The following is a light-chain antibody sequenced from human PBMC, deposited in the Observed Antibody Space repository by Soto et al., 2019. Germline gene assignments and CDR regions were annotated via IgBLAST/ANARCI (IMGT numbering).Light chain of an antibody. Sequence: QSVLTQPASVSGSPGKSITISCTGTSSDVGGYNYVSWYQRHPGKAPKLMIYDVTNRPSGVSNRFSGSKSGNTASLTISGLQAEDEADYYCSSYTSTSSVTFGGGTKLTVL. CDR1: SSDVGGYNY. CDR3: SSYTSTSSVT. V-gene: IGLV2-14*01. CDR2: DVT. J-gene: IGLJ2*01.